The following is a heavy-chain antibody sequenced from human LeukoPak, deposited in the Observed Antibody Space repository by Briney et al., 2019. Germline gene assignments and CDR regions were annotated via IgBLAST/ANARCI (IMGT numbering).Heavy chain of an antibody. Sequence: GRSLRLSCAASGFTFSSYAMHWVRQAPGKGLEWVAVISYDGSNKYYADSVKGRFTISRDNAKNSLYLQMNSLRAEDTAVYYCARDQSSGSPLDYWGQGTLVTVSS. CDR2: ISYDGSNK. J-gene: IGHJ4*02. V-gene: IGHV3-30-3*01. D-gene: IGHD6-19*01. CDR3: ARDQSSGSPLDY. CDR1: GFTFSSYA.